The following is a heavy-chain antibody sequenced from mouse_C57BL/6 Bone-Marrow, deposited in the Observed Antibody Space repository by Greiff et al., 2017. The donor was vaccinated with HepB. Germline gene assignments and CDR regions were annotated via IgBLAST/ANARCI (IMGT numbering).Heavy chain of an antibody. J-gene: IGHJ4*01. V-gene: IGHV1-81*01. D-gene: IGHD1-1*01. CDR3: ASRYYYGPYAMDY. CDR1: GYTFTSYG. CDR2: IYPRSGNT. Sequence: VKLVESGAELARPGASVKLSCKASGYTFTSYGISWVKQRTGQGLEWLGEIYPRSGNTYYNEKFKGKATLTADKSSSTAYMELRSLTSEDAAVYCCASRYYYGPYAMDYWGQGTSVTVSS.